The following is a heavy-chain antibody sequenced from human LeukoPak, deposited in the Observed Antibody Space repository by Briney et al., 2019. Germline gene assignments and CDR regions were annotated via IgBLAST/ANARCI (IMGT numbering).Heavy chain of an antibody. CDR1: GYTFTSYY. CDR3: ARDQEHMYCGGDCYSGFDY. V-gene: IGHV1-2*02. D-gene: IGHD2-21*01. Sequence: GASVKVSCKASGYTFTSYYMHWVRQAPGQGLEWMGWINPNSGGTNYAQKFQGRVTMTRDMSISTAYMELSRLRSDDTAVFYCARDQEHMYCGGDCYSGFDYWGQGTLVTVSS. J-gene: IGHJ4*02. CDR2: INPNSGGT.